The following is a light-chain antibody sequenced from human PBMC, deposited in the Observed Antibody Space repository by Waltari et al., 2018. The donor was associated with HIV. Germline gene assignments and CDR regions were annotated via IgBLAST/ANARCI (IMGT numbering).Light chain of an antibody. CDR2: DVS. Sequence: QSALTQPASVSGFPGQSITISCTGTSTDVGSYHYVSWYQQHPGKAPKLVIYDVSMRPSGVSYRFSGSKSGNTASLTISGLQAEDEADYYCCSYAGSNTYLFGTGTKVTVL. CDR1: STDVGSYHY. J-gene: IGLJ1*01. V-gene: IGLV2-23*02. CDR3: CSYAGSNTYL.